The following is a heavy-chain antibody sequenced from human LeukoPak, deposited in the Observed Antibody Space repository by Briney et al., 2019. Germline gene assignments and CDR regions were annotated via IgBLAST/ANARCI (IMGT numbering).Heavy chain of an antibody. J-gene: IGHJ4*02. Sequence: ASVKVSCKASGYTFTSYGISWVRQAPGQGLEWMGWISAYNGNTNYAQKLQGRVTMTTDTSTSTAYMELRSLRSDDTAVYYCVRSWDSGYYWENWGQGTLVTVSS. CDR3: VRSWDSGYYWEN. CDR1: GYTFTSYG. V-gene: IGHV1-18*01. D-gene: IGHD3-22*01. CDR2: ISAYNGNT.